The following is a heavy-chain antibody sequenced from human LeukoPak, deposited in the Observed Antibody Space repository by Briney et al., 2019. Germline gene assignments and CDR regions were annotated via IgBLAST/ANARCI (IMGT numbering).Heavy chain of an antibody. D-gene: IGHD3-3*01. J-gene: IGHJ4*02. CDR2: IYTSGST. Sequence: SETLSLTCTVSGGSISSYYWSWLRQPAGKGLEWIGRIYTSGSTNYNPSLKSRVTMSVDTSKNQFSLKLSSVTAADTAVYYCAREKKGLLRFLEWSRRSLGFDYWGQGTLVTVSS. CDR1: GGSISSYY. CDR3: AREKKGLLRFLEWSRRSLGFDY. V-gene: IGHV4-4*07.